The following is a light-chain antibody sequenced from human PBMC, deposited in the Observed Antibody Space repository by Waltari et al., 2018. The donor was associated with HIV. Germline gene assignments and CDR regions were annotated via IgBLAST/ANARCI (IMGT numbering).Light chain of an antibody. CDR2: SST. CDR1: YAPVNIGQE. V-gene: IGLV7-43*01. J-gene: IGLJ2*01. CDR3: MLFFRSSYL. Sequence: AVTQEPSVTVSPGATVTPNCPSAYAPVNIGQEPNWFQQRPGQAPRPLFYSSTRRHSLTPERFSASLVDDRAALILSTVWPEDEAVYYCMLFFRSSYLFGGGTKVTVL.